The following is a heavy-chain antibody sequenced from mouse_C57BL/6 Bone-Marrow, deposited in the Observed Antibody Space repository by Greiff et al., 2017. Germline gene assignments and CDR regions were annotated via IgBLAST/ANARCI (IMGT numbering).Heavy chain of an antibody. CDR3: ARRRAGTEGFAY. J-gene: IGHJ3*01. V-gene: IGHV1-76*01. CDR1: GYTFTDYY. CDR2: IYPGSGNT. D-gene: IGHD3-3*01. Sequence: VQLQQSGAELVRPGASVKLSCKASGYTFTDYYINWVKQRPGQGLEWIARIYPGSGNTYYNEKFKGKATLTAEKSSSTAYMQLSSLTSEDSAVYFCARRRAGTEGFAYWGQGTLVTVSA.